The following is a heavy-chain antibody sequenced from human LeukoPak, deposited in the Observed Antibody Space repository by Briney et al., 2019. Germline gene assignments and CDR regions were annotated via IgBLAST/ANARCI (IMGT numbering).Heavy chain of an antibody. D-gene: IGHD3-10*01. Sequence: GGSLRLSCAAPGFTFSSYSMNWGRQAPGKGLEWLSYISSGSGTISYADSVKGRFTISRDNAKNSVYLQMNSLRDEDTAVYYCARGGNIDYWGQGTLVTVSS. V-gene: IGHV3-48*02. CDR2: ISSGSGTI. CDR1: GFTFSSYS. CDR3: ARGGNIDY. J-gene: IGHJ4*02.